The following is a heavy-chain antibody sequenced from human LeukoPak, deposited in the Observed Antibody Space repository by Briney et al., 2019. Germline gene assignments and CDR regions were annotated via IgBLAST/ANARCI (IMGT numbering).Heavy chain of an antibody. V-gene: IGHV5-51*01. CDR3: ARHSRIAVAGSWFDP. D-gene: IGHD6-19*01. J-gene: IGHJ5*02. Sequence: GESLKISCKGSGYSFTSYWIGWVRQMPGKGLEWMGIIHPGDSDPRYSPSFQGQVTISADKSISTAYLQWSSLKASDTATYYCARHSRIAVAGSWFDPWGQGTLVTVSS. CDR1: GYSFTSYW. CDR2: IHPGDSDP.